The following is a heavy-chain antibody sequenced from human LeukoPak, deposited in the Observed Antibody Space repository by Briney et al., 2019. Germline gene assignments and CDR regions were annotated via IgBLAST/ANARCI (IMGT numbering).Heavy chain of an antibody. CDR1: QYTFTDYA. D-gene: IGHD3-22*01. CDR3: ARAIEYYYDSSGYWFDP. V-gene: IGHV1-8*02. Sequence: GASVKVSCKASQYTFTDYAVHWVRQATGQGLEWMGWMNPNSGNTGYAQKFQGRVTMTRNTSISTAYMELSSLRSEDTAVYYCARAIEYYYDSSGYWFDPWGQGTLVTVSS. J-gene: IGHJ5*02. CDR2: MNPNSGNT.